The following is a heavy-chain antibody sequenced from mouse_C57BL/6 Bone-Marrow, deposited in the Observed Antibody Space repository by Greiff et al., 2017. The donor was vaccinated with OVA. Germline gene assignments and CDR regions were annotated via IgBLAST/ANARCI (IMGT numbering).Heavy chain of an antibody. CDR2: IDPSDSET. V-gene: IGHV1-52*01. CDR3: ARGDGSSPTEDY. CDR1: GYTFTSYW. D-gene: IGHD1-1*01. Sequence: VQLQQPGAELVRPGSSVKLSCKASGYTFTSYWMHWVKQRPIQGLEWIGNIDPSDSETHYNQKFKDKATLTVDKSSSTAYMQLSSLTSEDSAVYYCARGDGSSPTEDYWGQGTTRTVSS. J-gene: IGHJ2*01.